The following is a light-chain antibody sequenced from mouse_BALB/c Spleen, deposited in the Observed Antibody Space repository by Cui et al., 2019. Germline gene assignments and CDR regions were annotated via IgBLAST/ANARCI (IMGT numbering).Light chain of an antibody. V-gene: IGKV10-94*01. CDR1: QGISNY. Sequence: DIQTTQTTSSLSASLGDRVTISCSASQGISNYLNWYQQKPEGTVKLLIYYTSSLHSGVPSRFSGSGSGTDYSLTISNLEPEDIATYYCQQYSKLPPTFGGGTKLEIK. CDR3: QQYSKLPPT. CDR2: YTS. J-gene: IGKJ1*01.